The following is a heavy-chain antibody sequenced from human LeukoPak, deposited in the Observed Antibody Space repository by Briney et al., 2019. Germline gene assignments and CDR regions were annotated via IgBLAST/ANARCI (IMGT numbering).Heavy chain of an antibody. CDR2: ISGSGGST. V-gene: IGHV3-23*01. J-gene: IGHJ6*02. CDR3: AKVTAMGYYYYYGMDV. Sequence: PGGSLRLSCAASGFTFSSYAMSWVRQAPGKGLEWVSAISGSGGSTYYADSVKGRFTISRGNSKNTLYLQMNSLRAEDTAVYYCAKVTAMGYYYYYGMDVWGQGTTVTVSS. CDR1: GFTFSSYA. D-gene: IGHD5-18*01.